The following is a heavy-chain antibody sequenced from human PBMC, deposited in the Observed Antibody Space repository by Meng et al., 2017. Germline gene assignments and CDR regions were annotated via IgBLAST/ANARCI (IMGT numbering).Heavy chain of an antibody. Sequence: ASVKVSCKASGYTFTSYGISWVRQAPGQGLEWMGWISAYNGNTNYAQKLQGRVTMTTDTSTSTAYMELRSLRSDDTAVYYCARRLGYCSRTSCEGGFLGYYFDYWGQGTLVTVSS. D-gene: IGHD2-2*01. CDR3: ARRLGYCSRTSCEGGFLGYYFDY. V-gene: IGHV1-18*01. CDR2: ISAYNGNT. CDR1: GYTFTSYG. J-gene: IGHJ4*02.